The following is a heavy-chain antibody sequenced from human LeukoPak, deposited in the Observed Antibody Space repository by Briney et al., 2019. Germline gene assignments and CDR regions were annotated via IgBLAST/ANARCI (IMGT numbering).Heavy chain of an antibody. CDR2: INPNSGGT. J-gene: IGHJ4*02. D-gene: IGHD4-23*01. CDR1: GYTFTGYY. Sequence: GASVKVSCKASGYTFTGYYMHWVRQAPGQGLEWMGWINPNSGGTNYAQKFQGRVTMTRDTSISTAYMELSRLRSDDTAVYYCASLDPCGGNSFNFDYWGQGTLVTVSS. CDR3: ASLDPCGGNSFNFDY. V-gene: IGHV1-2*02.